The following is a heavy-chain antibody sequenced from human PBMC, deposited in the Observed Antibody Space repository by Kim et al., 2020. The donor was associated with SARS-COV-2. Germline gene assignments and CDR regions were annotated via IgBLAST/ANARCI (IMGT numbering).Heavy chain of an antibody. J-gene: IGHJ3*01. D-gene: IGHD4-17*01. Sequence: GESLKISCKGSGYTFTTSWIAWVRQMPGKGLEYMGIIYPGDSGTRYNQSFEGQVTISDDKSISTVFLHWGSLKASDTAMYYCERSYGDQAFDVWGQGTMITVSS. CDR3: ERSYGDQAFDV. CDR1: GYTFTTSW. CDR2: IYPGDSGT. V-gene: IGHV5-51*01.